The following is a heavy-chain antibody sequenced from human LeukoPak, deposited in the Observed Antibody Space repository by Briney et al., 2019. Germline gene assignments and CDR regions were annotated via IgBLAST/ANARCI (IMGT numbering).Heavy chain of an antibody. V-gene: IGHV3-23*01. J-gene: IGHJ5*02. CDR3: ARDRPHNWFDP. Sequence: ETGGSLRLSCTASGFTFSGNAMGWVRQAPGKGLEWVSGIGSDENRLYADSVKGRFTISRDNSKNTLYLQMNSLRPEDTAVYYCARDRPHNWFDPWGQGTLVTVSS. CDR1: GFTFSGNA. CDR2: IGSDENR.